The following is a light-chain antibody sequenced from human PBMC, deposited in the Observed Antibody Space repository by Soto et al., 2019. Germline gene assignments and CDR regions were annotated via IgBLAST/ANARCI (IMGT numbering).Light chain of an antibody. CDR2: EAT. V-gene: IGLV2-23*02. CDR3: SLYASTNTFM. CDR1: SSDIGRYNL. J-gene: IGLJ3*02. Sequence: QSALTQPASVSGSPGQSITISCTGTSSDIGRYNLVSWYQQHPGNPPKLMIYEATKRPSGVSNRFSGSKSGNTASLTIYRLQAEDGADYYCSLYASTNTFMFGGGTKLTVL.